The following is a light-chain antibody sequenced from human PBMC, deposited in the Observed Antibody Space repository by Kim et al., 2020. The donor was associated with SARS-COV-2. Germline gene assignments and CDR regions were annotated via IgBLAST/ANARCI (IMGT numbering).Light chain of an antibody. V-gene: IGKV3-15*01. J-gene: IGKJ4*01. CDR3: QQYNDWPPLT. CDR1: QSVSSN. CDR2: GAS. Sequence: EIVMTQSPATLSVSPGESATLSCRASQSVSSNVAWYQQRPGQAPRLLIYGASTRATGIPGRFSGSVSGTEFTLTIRSLQSEDFAVYHCQQYNDWPPLTFGGGTKVDIK.